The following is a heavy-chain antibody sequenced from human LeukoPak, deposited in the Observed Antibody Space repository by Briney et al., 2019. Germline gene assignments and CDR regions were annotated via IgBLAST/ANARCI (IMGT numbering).Heavy chain of an antibody. CDR3: ARQDRGEYYFDY. D-gene: IGHD3-10*01. Sequence: SETLSLTCTVSGGSISSSSYYWGWIPQPPGKGLDWTGSIYYSGSTYYKQTFKGRVTISVDTSKNQFSLKLSSVTAADTAVYYCARQDRGEYYFDYWGQGTLVTVSS. CDR1: GGSISSSSYY. J-gene: IGHJ4*02. CDR2: IYYSGST. V-gene: IGHV4-39*01.